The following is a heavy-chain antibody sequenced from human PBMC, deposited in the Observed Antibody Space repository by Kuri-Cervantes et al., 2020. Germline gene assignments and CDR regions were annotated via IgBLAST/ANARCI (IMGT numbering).Heavy chain of an antibody. CDR3: ARGGELGVDQGHYYYGMDV. CDR1: GYTFTSYG. V-gene: IGHV1-18*01. J-gene: IGHJ6*02. CDR2: ISAYNGNT. D-gene: IGHD3-16*01. Sequence: ASVKVSCKASGYTFTSYGISWVRQAPGQGLEWMGWISAYNGNTNYAQKLQGRVTMTTDTSTSTAYMELSSLRSEDTALYYCARGGELGVDQGHYYYGMDVWGQGTTVTVSS.